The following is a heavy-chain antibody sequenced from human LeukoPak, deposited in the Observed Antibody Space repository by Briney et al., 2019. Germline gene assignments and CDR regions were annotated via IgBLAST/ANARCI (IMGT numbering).Heavy chain of an antibody. CDR1: GFTFSSYA. CDR3: ARDKTNNGDYYNWFDP. J-gene: IGHJ5*02. Sequence: ALRLSCAASGFTFSSYAMHWVRQAPGKGLEWVAVISHDGSNEYYADSVKGRFAISRDNSHNTLYLQMNSLRAEDTAVYYCARDKTNNGDYYNWFDPWGQGTLVTVSS. CDR2: ISHDGSNE. D-gene: IGHD4-17*01. V-gene: IGHV3-30*09.